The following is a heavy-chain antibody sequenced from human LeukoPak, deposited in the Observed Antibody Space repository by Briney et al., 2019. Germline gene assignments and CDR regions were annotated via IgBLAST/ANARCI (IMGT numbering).Heavy chain of an antibody. Sequence: GALRLSCAASGFTFSSYGMHWVRQAPGKGLEWVAVIWYDGSNKYYADSVKGRFTISRDNSKNTLYLQMNSLRAEDTAVYYCARSDGGNSAEADEYFQHWGQGTLVTVSS. D-gene: IGHD4-23*01. CDR2: IWYDGSNK. V-gene: IGHV3-33*01. CDR1: GFTFSSYG. CDR3: ARSDGGNSAEADEYFQH. J-gene: IGHJ1*01.